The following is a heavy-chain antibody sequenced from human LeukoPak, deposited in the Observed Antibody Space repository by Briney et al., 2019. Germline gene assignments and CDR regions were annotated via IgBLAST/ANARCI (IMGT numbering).Heavy chain of an antibody. J-gene: IGHJ6*02. CDR2: IFYSGSA. D-gene: IGHD1-26*01. CDR3: ARLRSGSTPPPPHYYYGLDV. CDR1: GGSVSNPYSY. Sequence: SETLSLTCTVSGGSVSNPYSYWTWIRQPPGKGLEWIGYIFYSGSANSNPSLESRVTISVDTSKNQFSLKLSSVTAADTAAYYCARLRSGSTPPPPHYYYGLDVWGQGTTVIVSS. V-gene: IGHV4-61*01.